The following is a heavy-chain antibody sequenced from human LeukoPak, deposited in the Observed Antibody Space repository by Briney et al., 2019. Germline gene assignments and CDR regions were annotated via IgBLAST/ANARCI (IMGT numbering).Heavy chain of an antibody. D-gene: IGHD3-22*01. CDR3: ARVGGDDSTGHYSVDY. CDR1: GYSITSTYW. Sequence: SETLSLTCAVSGYSITSTYWWGWIRQTPGRGLEWIGSLHHSGSTSYSPSLKSRVTISVDTSKNQFSLRLSSVAAADTAVYYCARVGGDDSTGHYSVDYWGQGTLVTVSS. CDR2: LHHSGST. J-gene: IGHJ4*02. V-gene: IGHV4-38-2*01.